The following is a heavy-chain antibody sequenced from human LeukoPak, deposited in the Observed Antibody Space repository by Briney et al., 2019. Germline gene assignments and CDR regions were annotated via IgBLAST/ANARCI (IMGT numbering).Heavy chain of an antibody. J-gene: IGHJ4*02. CDR3: ARHGEAAAGNFDY. CDR1: GFTFSSYG. Sequence: GGSLRLSCAASGFTFSSYGMHWVRQAPGKGLEWVAFIRYDGSNKYYADSVKGRFTISRDNSKNTLYLQMNSLRAEDTAVYYCARHGEAAAGNFDYWGQGTLVTVSS. V-gene: IGHV3-30*02. CDR2: IRYDGSNK. D-gene: IGHD6-13*01.